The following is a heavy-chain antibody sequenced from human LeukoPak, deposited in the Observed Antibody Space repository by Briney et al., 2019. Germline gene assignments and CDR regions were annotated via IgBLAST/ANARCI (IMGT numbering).Heavy chain of an antibody. D-gene: IGHD5-24*01. J-gene: IGHJ4*02. Sequence: GGSLTLFCPASGFNFNTYFMHSARHVAGKGLVWVSRIDTDGKPTTYADSVKGRFTISRDNAKKTVYLQMNSLRAEDTAVYYCVRDKDGYNFWGQGTLVSVSS. V-gene: IGHV3-74*01. CDR2: IDTDGKPT. CDR3: VRDKDGYNF. CDR1: GFNFNTYF.